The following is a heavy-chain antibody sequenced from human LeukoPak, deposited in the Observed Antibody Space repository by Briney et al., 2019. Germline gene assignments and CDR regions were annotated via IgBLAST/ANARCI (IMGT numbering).Heavy chain of an antibody. CDR1: GFTFSLYT. CDR3: ARGDGRGSYKDYYFDY. J-gene: IGHJ4*02. D-gene: IGHD5-24*01. CDR2: ISSSNSYI. Sequence: PGGSLRLSCAASGFTFSLYTMNWVRQSPGKGLEWVSSISSSNSYIYYADSVKGRFTISRGNAKNSLYLQVSSLRAEDTAVYYCARGDGRGSYKDYYFDYWGQGTLVTVSS. V-gene: IGHV3-21*01.